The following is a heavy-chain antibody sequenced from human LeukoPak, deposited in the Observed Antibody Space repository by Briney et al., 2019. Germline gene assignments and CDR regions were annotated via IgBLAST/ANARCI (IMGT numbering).Heavy chain of an antibody. D-gene: IGHD1-1*01. CDR1: GYRLRNHG. CDR2: IGADSGDTHGDT. CDR3: ARDRKNWNGLQLVEGNWFDP. Sequence: ASVTVSCKASGYRLRNHGISWVRQAPGQGLEWMGWIGADSGDTHGDTHYAEKLQGRVTMTTDTSTSTAYMELRSLRSDDTAVYYCARDRKNWNGLQLVEGNWFDPWGQGTLVTVSS. V-gene: IGHV1-18*01. J-gene: IGHJ5*02.